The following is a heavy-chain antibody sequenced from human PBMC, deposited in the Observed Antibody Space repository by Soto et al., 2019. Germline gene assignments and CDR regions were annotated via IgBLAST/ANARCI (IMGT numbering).Heavy chain of an antibody. CDR2: TTSPTYGGTT. V-gene: IGHV3-49*04. CDR1: GFESDDYA. Sequence: PGGSLRLSCRFPGFESDDYALTWVRQAPGKGLEWVAFTTSPTYGGTTEYAASVKGRFSISRDDSKSVAYLQMNSLQIEDTAIYFCTRDGDYYGMDVWGQGTTVNVS. J-gene: IGHJ6*02. CDR3: TRDGDYYGMDV.